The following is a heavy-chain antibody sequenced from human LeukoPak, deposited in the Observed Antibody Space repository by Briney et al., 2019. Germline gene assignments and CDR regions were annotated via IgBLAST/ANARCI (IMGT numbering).Heavy chain of an antibody. J-gene: IGHJ4*02. CDR3: ARDRNGGRYYFDY. CDR2: ITSSGTYI. CDR1: GFDFNNYN. V-gene: IGHV3-21*01. Sequence: GGSLRLSCAASGFDFNNYNMNWVRQAPGKGLEWVSSITSSGTYIYYADSVKGRFTISRDNAKNSLYLQMNSLRAEDTAVYYCARDRNGGRYYFDYWGQGTLVTVSS. D-gene: IGHD2-8*01.